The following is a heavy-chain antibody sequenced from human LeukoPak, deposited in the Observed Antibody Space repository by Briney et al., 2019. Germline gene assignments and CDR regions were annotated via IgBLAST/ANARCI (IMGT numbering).Heavy chain of an antibody. V-gene: IGHV1-2*02. CDR1: GYTFTDFY. D-gene: IGHD5-24*01. Sequence: ASVKVSCKASGYTFTDFYMHWVRQAPGQGLEWMGWINPNSSATNYPQKFQGRATMTIDTSSSTAYLELSRLRSDDTAVHFCARVLTDGYNNGNFQHWGQGTLVTVSS. CDR3: ARVLTDGYNNGNFQH. CDR2: INPNSSAT. J-gene: IGHJ1*01.